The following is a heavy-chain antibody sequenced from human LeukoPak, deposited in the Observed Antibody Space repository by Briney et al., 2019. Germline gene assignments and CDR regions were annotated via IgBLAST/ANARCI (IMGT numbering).Heavy chain of an antibody. J-gene: IGHJ4*02. D-gene: IGHD3-22*01. CDR2: FDPEDGET. CDR3: ARAWDYYDSSGYYPYYFDY. Sequence: ASVKVSCTVSGYTLTELSMHWVRQAPGKGLEWMGGFDPEDGETIYAQKFQGRVTMTEDTSTDTAYMELRSLRSDDTAVYYCARAWDYYDSSGYYPYYFDYWGQGTLVTVSS. CDR1: GYTLTELS. V-gene: IGHV1-24*01.